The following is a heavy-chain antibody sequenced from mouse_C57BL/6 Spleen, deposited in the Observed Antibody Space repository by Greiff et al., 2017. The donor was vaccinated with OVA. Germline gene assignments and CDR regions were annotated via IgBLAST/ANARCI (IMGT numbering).Heavy chain of an antibody. CDR2: ISSGRSTI. D-gene: IGHD1-1*01. V-gene: IGHV5-17*01. CDR3: ARGGSRYFDV. Sequence: EVQRVESGGGLVKPGGSLKLSCAASGFTFSDYGMHWVRQAPEKGLEWVAYISSGRSTIYYADTVTGRFTISRDNAKNTLFLQKTSLRSEDTAMYYCARGGSRYFDVWGTGTTVTVSS. CDR1: GFTFSDYG. J-gene: IGHJ1*03.